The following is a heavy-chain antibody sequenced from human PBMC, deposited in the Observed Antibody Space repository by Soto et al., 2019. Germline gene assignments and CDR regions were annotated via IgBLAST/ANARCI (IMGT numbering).Heavy chain of an antibody. V-gene: IGHV1-2*02. Sequence: ASVKVSCKASGYTFTGYYMHWVRQAPGQGLEWVGWINPNSGGTNYAQKFQGRVTMTRDTSISTAYMELSRLRSDDTAVYYCARRRGRNDFWSGYYENDAFDIWGQGTMVTVSS. D-gene: IGHD3-3*01. CDR3: ARRRGRNDFWSGYYENDAFDI. J-gene: IGHJ3*02. CDR1: GYTFTGYY. CDR2: INPNSGGT.